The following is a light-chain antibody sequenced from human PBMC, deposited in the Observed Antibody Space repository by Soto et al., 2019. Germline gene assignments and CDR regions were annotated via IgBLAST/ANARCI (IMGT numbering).Light chain of an antibody. Sequence: DIQLTQSPSLLSASVGDRVTITCRASQGIRGYLAWYQQKPRKAPTLLIYAASTLQSGVPSRFSGSGSGTEFTLTISSLQPEDFATYYCQQLNSYRLTFGGGTKVDIK. V-gene: IGKV1-9*01. CDR3: QQLNSYRLT. CDR1: QGIRGY. J-gene: IGKJ4*01. CDR2: AAS.